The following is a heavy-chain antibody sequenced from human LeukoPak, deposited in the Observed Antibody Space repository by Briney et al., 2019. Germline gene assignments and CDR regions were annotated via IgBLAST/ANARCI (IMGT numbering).Heavy chain of an antibody. CDR2: ISAYNGNT. CDR1: GYTFTSYG. D-gene: IGHD2-15*01. V-gene: IGHV1-18*01. CDR3: AIRYCSGGSCEGYYFDY. J-gene: IGHJ4*02. Sequence: ASVKVSCKASGYTFTSYGISWVRQAPGQGPEWMGWISAYNGNTNYAQKLQGRVTMTTDTSTSTAYMELRSLRSDDTAVYYCAIRYCSGGSCEGYYFDYWGQGTLVTVSS.